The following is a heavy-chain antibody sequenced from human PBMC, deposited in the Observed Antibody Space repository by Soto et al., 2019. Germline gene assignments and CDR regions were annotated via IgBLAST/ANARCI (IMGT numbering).Heavy chain of an antibody. CDR1: GFTISSNY. J-gene: IGHJ6*03. CDR3: ARELRDIVLVPAANYYMDV. V-gene: IGHV3-66*01. Sequence: GGSLRLSCAASGFTISSNYMSWVRQAPGKGLEWVSVIFSGGTTYYADSVKGRFTISRDNSKNTLYLQMSSLRVEDTAVYYCARELRDIVLVPAANYYMDVWGKGTTVTSP. CDR2: IFSGGTT. D-gene: IGHD2-2*01.